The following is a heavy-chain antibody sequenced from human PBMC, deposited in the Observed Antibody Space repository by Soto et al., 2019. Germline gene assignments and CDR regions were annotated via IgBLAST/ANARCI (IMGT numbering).Heavy chain of an antibody. CDR3: ARVGPGITIFGVVIPPSYYYYMDV. V-gene: IGHV3-74*01. CDR2: INSDGSST. CDR1: GFTFSSYW. D-gene: IGHD3-3*01. J-gene: IGHJ6*03. Sequence: PGGSLRLSCAASGFTFSSYWMHWVRQAPGKGLVWVSRINSDGSSTSYADSVKGRFTTSRDNAKNTLYLQMNSLRAEDTAVYYCARVGPGITIFGVVIPPSYYYYMDVWGKGTTVTVSS.